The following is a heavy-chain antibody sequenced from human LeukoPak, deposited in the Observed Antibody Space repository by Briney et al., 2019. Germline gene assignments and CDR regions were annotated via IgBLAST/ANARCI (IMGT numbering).Heavy chain of an antibody. CDR3: ARTSQWIQLWYYFDY. D-gene: IGHD5-18*01. J-gene: IGHJ4*02. Sequence: GGSLRLSCAASGFTFSSYSMNWVRQAPGKGLEWVSSISSSSSYIYYADSVKGRFTISRDNAKNSLYLQMNSLRAEDTAVYYCARTSQWIQLWYYFDYRGQGTLVTVSS. CDR1: GFTFSSYS. V-gene: IGHV3-21*01. CDR2: ISSSSSYI.